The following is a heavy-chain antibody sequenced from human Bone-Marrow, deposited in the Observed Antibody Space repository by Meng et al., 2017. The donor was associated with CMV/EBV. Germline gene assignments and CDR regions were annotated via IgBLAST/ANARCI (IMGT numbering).Heavy chain of an antibody. CDR1: GFTFSSYA. Sequence: GESLKISCAASGFTFSSYAMSWVRQAPGKGLEWVSVIYSGGSSTYYADSVKGRFTISRDNSKNTLYLQMNSLRAEDTAVYYCARVRRDYDFWSGFPPDYWGQGTLVTVSS. V-gene: IGHV3-23*03. D-gene: IGHD3-3*01. CDR2: IYSGGSST. CDR3: ARVRRDYDFWSGFPPDY. J-gene: IGHJ4*02.